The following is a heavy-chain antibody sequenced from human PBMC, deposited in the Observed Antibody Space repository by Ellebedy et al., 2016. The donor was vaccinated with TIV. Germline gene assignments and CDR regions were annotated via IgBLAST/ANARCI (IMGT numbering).Heavy chain of an antibody. D-gene: IGHD3-10*01. CDR3: ARDFGPAGRWFGANWFDF. J-gene: IGHJ5*01. CDR2: IYYSGST. V-gene: IGHV4-59*01. CDR1: GGSISSYY. Sequence: MPSETLSLTCTVSGGSISSYYWSWIRQPPGKGLEWIGYIYYSGSTNYNPSLKSRVTISVDTSKNQFSLKLSSVTAADTAVYYCARDFGPAGRWFGANWFDFWGQGTLVTVSS.